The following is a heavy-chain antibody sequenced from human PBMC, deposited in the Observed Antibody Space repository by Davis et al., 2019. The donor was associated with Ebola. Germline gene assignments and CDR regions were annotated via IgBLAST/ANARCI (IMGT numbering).Heavy chain of an antibody. CDR2: IYHSGST. CDR3: AREHDYGDYDVLFYYYGMDV. J-gene: IGHJ6*04. CDR1: GGSISSGGYS. V-gene: IGHV4-30-2*01. D-gene: IGHD4-17*01. Sequence: MPSETLSLTCAVSGGSISSGGYSWSWIRQPPGKGLEWIGYIYHSGSTYYNPSLKSRVTISVDRSKNQFSLKLSSVTAADTAVYYCAREHDYGDYDVLFYYYGMDVWGRGTTVTVSS.